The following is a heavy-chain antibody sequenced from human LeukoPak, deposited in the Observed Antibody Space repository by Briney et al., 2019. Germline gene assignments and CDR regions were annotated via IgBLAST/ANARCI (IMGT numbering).Heavy chain of an antibody. CDR2: ISAYNGNT. CDR3: ARGAPVVVPSDYGPGYFRL. D-gene: IGHD2-15*01. J-gene: IGHJ1*01. CDR1: GYTFTSYG. Sequence: ASVKVSCKASGYTFTSYGISWVRQAPGQGLEWMGWISAYNGNTNYAQKLQGRVTMTTDTSTSTAYMELSSLRSEDTAVYYCARGAPVVVPSDYGPGYFRLWGQGTLVTVSS. V-gene: IGHV1-18*01.